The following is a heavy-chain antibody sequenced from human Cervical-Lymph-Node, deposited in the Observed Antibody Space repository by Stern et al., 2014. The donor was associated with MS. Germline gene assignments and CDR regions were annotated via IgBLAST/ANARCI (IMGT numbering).Heavy chain of an antibody. CDR1: GGSINNGDYY. V-gene: IGHV4-31*03. J-gene: IGHJ6*02. CDR3: ARELSGMYGMDV. D-gene: IGHD1-1*01. CDR2: CCYSGPT. Sequence: VHLVESGPGLVKPSQTLSLTCTVSGGSINNGDYYWSWVRQHPGKGLEWLGYCCYSGPTYYIPSLERRLPSSVDTSMSHFSLKLTSFPAADTAVYYCARELSGMYGMDVWVQRTTVTVSS.